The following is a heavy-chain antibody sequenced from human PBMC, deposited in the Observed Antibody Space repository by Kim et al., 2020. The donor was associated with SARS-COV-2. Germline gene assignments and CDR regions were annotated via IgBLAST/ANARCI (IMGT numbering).Heavy chain of an antibody. CDR3: TTVRYFDWLDWFDP. Sequence: AAPVKGRITISRDDSKNTLYLQMNSLKTEDTAVYYCTTVRYFDWLDWFDPWGQGTLVTVSS. V-gene: IGHV3-15*01. J-gene: IGHJ5*02. D-gene: IGHD3-9*01.